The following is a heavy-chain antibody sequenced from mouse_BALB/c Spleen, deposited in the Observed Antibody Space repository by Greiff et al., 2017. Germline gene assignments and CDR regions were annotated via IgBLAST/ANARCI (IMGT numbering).Heavy chain of an antibody. CDR2: IWAGGST. V-gene: IGHV2-9*02. CDR1: GFSLTSYG. Sequence: QVELKESGPGLVAPSQSLSITCTVSGFSLTSYGVHWVRQPPGKGLEWLGVIWAGGSTNYNSALMSRLSISKDNSKSPVILKMNSLQTDDTAMYYCARDRGGLLRLGSFDVWGAGTTVTVSA. CDR3: ARDRGGLLRLGSFDV. J-gene: IGHJ1*01. D-gene: IGHD1-2*01.